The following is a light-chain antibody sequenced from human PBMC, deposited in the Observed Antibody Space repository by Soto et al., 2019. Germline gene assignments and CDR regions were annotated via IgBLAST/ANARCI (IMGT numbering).Light chain of an antibody. V-gene: IGLV2-8*01. CDR2: EVT. CDR1: SSDVGGYNY. J-gene: IGLJ1*01. CDR3: SSCAGSSNYV. Sequence: QSVLTQPPSASGSPGQPVTISCTGTSSDVGGYNYVSWYQQHPGKAPKLMIYEVTKRPSGVPDRFSGSKSGNTASLTVSGLQAEDEADYYCSSCAGSSNYVFGTGTKVTVL.